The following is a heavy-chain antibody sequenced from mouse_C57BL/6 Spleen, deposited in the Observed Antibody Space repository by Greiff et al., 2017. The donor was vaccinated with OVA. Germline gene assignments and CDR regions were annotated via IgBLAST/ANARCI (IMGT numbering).Heavy chain of an antibody. J-gene: IGHJ1*03. CDR3: ARWGVSYWYFDV. Sequence: EVKLQESGGGLVKPGGSLKLSCAASGFTFSSYAMSWVRQTPEKRLEWVATISDGGSYTYYPDNVKGRFTISRDNAKNNLYLQMSHLKSEDTAVYYCARWGVSYWYFDVWGTGTTVTVSS. CDR2: ISDGGSYT. CDR1: GFTFSSYA. V-gene: IGHV5-4*03. D-gene: IGHD2-10*02.